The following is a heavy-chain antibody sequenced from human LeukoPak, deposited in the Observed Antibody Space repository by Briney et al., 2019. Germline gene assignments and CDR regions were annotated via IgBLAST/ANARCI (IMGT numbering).Heavy chain of an antibody. Sequence: PGGSLRLSCAASAFTVNVYEMNWVRQAPGMGLEWHSYISNSGSTIYYADSVKGRFTISRDNAKKSLYLQMNSLRAEDTAVYYCARGGGSYPFFDYWGQGVLVTVSS. CDR2: ISNSGSTI. CDR1: AFTVNVYE. J-gene: IGHJ4*02. V-gene: IGHV3-48*03. CDR3: ARGGGSYPFFDY. D-gene: IGHD1-26*01.